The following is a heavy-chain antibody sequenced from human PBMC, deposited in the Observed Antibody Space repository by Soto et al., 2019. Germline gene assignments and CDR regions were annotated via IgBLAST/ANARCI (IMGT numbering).Heavy chain of an antibody. V-gene: IGHV1-18*04. J-gene: IGHJ5*02. Sequence: GPGVKKPGASVKVSCKASGYTLISYGVSWVRLAPGQGLEWMGWISGYSGNTNYAQKFQGRVTMTRDTATNTAYMELRSLTSDDTAVYYCATGGGKTLFGELIENWFDPWGQGTLLTVSS. CDR1: GYTLISYG. CDR2: ISGYSGNT. CDR3: ATGGGKTLFGELIENWFDP. D-gene: IGHD3-3*01.